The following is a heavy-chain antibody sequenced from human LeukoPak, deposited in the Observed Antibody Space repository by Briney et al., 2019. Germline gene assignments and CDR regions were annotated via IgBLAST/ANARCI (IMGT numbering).Heavy chain of an antibody. D-gene: IGHD2-15*01. CDR3: AKEALVVVAATLDY. CDR2: IYYSGST. V-gene: IGHV4-59*01. Sequence: SETLSLTCAVYGGSFSGYYWSWIRQPPGKGLEWIGYIYYSGSTNYNPSLKSRVTISVDTSKNQFSLKLSSVTAADTAVYYCAKEALVVVAATLDYWGQGTLVTVSS. CDR1: GGSFSGYY. J-gene: IGHJ4*02.